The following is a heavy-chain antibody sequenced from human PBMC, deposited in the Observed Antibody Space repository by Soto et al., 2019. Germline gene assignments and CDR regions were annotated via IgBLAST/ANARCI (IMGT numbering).Heavy chain of an antibody. CDR3: ARDRPLGYDSSGYYYGYSFDI. V-gene: IGHV3-21*06. J-gene: IGHJ3*02. Sequence: EVQLVESGGGLVKPGGSLRLSCAASGFTFSSYSMNWVRQAPGKGLEWVSSISSSSSYIYYADSVKGRFTISRDNAKNSLCLQMNSLRAEDTAVYYCARDRPLGYDSSGYYYGYSFDIWGQGTMVTVSS. CDR2: ISSSSSYI. CDR1: GFTFSSYS. D-gene: IGHD3-22*01.